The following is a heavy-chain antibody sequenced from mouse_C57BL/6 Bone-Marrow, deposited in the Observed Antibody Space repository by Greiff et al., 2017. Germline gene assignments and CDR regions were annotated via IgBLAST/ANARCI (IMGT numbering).Heavy chain of an antibody. CDR2: IYPGDGDT. V-gene: IGHV1-82*01. J-gene: IGHJ2*01. D-gene: IGHD1-1*01. CDR3: ARRRITTVGYFDD. Sequence: QVQLQQSGPELVKPGASVKISCKASGYAFSSSWMNWVKQRPGKGLEWIGRIYPGDGDTNYNGKFKGKATLTADKSSSTAYMQLSSLTSEDSAVYVCARRRITTVGYFDDWGQGTTLTVSS. CDR1: GYAFSSSW.